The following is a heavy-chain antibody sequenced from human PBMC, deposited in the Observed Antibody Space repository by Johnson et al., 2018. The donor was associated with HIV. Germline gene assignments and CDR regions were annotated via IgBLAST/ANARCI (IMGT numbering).Heavy chain of an antibody. CDR3: ARGGLGFQNIHDPLDV. D-gene: IGHD1/OR15-1a*01. CDR1: GLTFSSYG. Sequence: VQLVESGGGLVKPGRSLRLSCAASGLTFSSYGMSWVRQAPGKGLEWVSGINWSGGRSGYADSVKGRFTISRDNAKNSLYLQMNSLRAEDTALYYCARGGLGFQNIHDPLDVWGQGTMVTVSS. J-gene: IGHJ3*01. V-gene: IGHV3-20*04. CDR2: INWSGGRS.